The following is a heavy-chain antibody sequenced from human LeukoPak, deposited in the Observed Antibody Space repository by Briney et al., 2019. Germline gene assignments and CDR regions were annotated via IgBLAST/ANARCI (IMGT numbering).Heavy chain of an antibody. CDR2: ISSGGST. D-gene: IGHD4-23*01. CDR3: ARWTTVAFDY. CDR1: GFTVSNNY. Sequence: GGSLRLSCAVSGFTVSNNYMSWVRQAPWKGLEWVSVISSGGSTYYADSVKGRFTISRDNSKNTLYLQMNSLRAEDTAVYYCARWTTVAFDYWGQGTLVTVSS. J-gene: IGHJ4*02. V-gene: IGHV3-66*01.